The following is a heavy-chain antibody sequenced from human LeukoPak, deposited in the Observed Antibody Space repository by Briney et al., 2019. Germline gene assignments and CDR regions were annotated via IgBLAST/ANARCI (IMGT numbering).Heavy chain of an antibody. CDR3: AREVKRGYSYGLLDYYGMDV. D-gene: IGHD5-18*01. CDR1: GYTFTGYY. V-gene: IGHV1-2*02. Sequence: ASVKVSCKASGYTFTGYYMHWVRQAPGQGLEWMGWINPNSGGTNYAQKFQGRVTMTRDTSISTAYMELRSLRSDDTAVYYCAREVKRGYSYGLLDYYGMDVWGQGTTVTVSS. J-gene: IGHJ6*02. CDR2: INPNSGGT.